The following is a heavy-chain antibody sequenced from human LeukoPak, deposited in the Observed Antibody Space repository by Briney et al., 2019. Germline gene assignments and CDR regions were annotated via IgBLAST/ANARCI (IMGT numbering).Heavy chain of an antibody. V-gene: IGHV5-51*01. CDR3: VRFGLTSSLDY. CDR2: IYPGDSDT. D-gene: IGHD6-13*01. CDR1: GYRLANNW. J-gene: IGHJ4*02. Sequence: GESLKISCKISGYRLANNWIGWVRQVPGKGLEWMGLIYPGDSDTRYSPSFQGQVTFSVDASISTAYLQLSGLRASDTAIYYCVRFGLTSSLDYWGQGTLVTVSS.